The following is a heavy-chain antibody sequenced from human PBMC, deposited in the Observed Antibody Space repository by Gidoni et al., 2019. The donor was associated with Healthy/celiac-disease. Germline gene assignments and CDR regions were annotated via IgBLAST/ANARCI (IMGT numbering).Heavy chain of an antibody. CDR3: TTDYYDSSGYYTPAFDI. J-gene: IGHJ3*02. Sequence: EVQLVESGGGLVKPGGSLRLSCAASGFSFRNAWMSWVRQTPGMGLEWVGRIKSKTGGGTTDYAAPVIGRFTISRDDSKDTLYLQMNSLKTEDTAVYYCTTDYYDSSGYYTPAFDIWGQGTMVTVSS. CDR2: IKSKTGGGTT. CDR1: GFSFRNAW. V-gene: IGHV3-15*01. D-gene: IGHD3-22*01.